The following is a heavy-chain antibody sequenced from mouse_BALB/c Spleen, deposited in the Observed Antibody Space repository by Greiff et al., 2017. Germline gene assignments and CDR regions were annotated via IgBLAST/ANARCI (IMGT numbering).Heavy chain of an antibody. CDR3: ARTAAGYAMDY. J-gene: IGHJ4*01. CDR2: INPSSGYT. D-gene: IGHD4-1*01. CDR1: GYTFTSYT. Sequence: VQLQQSGAELVRPGASVKMSCKASGYTFTSYTMHWVKQRPGQGLEWIGYINPSSGYTNYNQKFKDKATLTADKSSSTAYMQLSSLTSEDSAVYYCARTAAGYAMDYWGQGTSVTVSS. V-gene: IGHV1S26*01.